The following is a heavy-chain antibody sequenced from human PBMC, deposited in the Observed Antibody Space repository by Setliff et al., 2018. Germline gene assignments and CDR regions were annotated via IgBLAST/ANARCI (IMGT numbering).Heavy chain of an antibody. Sequence: SETLSLTCTVSGGSISRGDYYWSWIRQHPGKGLEWIGYIYYSGSTYYNPSLKSRVTISVDTSKNQFSLKLSSVTAADTAVYYCARAPRNFGVVINYYYYYYGMDVWGQGTTVTVSS. CDR2: IYYSGST. J-gene: IGHJ6*02. D-gene: IGHD3-3*01. CDR1: GGSISRGDYY. CDR3: ARAPRNFGVVINYYYYYYGMDV. V-gene: IGHV4-31*03.